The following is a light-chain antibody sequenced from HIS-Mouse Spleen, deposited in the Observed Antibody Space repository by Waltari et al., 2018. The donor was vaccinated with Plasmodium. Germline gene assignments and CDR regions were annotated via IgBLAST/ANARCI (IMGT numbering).Light chain of an antibody. CDR2: QDS. CDR3: QAWDSSTVV. CDR1: PLGNQY. J-gene: IGLJ2*01. V-gene: IGLV3-1*01. Sequence: SYELTQPPSVSVSPVHTSTITCPRAPLGNQYTSWDQQKPGQSPVLVIYQDSKRPSRIPERFSGSNSGNTATLTISGTQAMDEADYYCQAWDSSTVVFGGGTKLTVL.